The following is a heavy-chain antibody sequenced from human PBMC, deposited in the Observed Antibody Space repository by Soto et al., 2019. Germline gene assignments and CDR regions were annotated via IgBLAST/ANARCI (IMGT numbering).Heavy chain of an antibody. CDR2: FDPEDGET. D-gene: IGHD3-10*01. CDR3: ASGVRARYYGSGSYWYYYLDV. Sequence: ASVKVSCKVSGYTLTELGVHWVRQAPGKGLEWMGGFDPEDGETIYAQKFQGRVTMTKDTSINTAYMELSSLRSEDTAVYYCASGVRARYYGSGSYWYYYLDVWGTGTTVTVSS. J-gene: IGHJ6*03. V-gene: IGHV1-24*01. CDR1: GYTLTELG.